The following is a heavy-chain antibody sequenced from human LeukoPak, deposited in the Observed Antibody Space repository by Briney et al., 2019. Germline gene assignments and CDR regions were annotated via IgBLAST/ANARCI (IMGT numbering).Heavy chain of an antibody. V-gene: IGHV1-24*01. Sequence: GASVKVSCKVSGYTLTELSMHWARQAPGKGLEWMGGFDPEDGETIYAQKFQGRVTMTEDTSTDTAYMELSSLRSEDTAVYYCATGGQQLVQRWFDPWGQGTLVTVSS. J-gene: IGHJ5*02. D-gene: IGHD6-13*01. CDR3: ATGGQQLVQRWFDP. CDR2: FDPEDGET. CDR1: GYTLTELS.